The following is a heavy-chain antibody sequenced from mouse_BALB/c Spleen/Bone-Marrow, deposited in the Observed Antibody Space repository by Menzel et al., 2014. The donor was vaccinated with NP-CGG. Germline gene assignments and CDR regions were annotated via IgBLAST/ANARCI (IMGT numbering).Heavy chain of an antibody. CDR3: ARTLGHYAMDY. CDR1: GFSLTGYG. V-gene: IGHV2-6-7*01. D-gene: IGHD4-1*01. Sequence: VKLVESGPGLVSPSQSLSITCTVSGFSLTGYGVNWVRQPPGKGLEWLGMIWGDGSTDYNSALKSRLSISKDNSKSQVFLRMNSLQTDDTARYYCARTLGHYAMDYWGQGTSVTVSS. CDR2: IWGDGST. J-gene: IGHJ4*01.